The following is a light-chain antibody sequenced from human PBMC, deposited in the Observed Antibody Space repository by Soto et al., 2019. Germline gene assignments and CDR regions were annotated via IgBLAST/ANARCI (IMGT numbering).Light chain of an antibody. Sequence: FQMTQSPSTLSGSVGDRVTIPCRASQSISSWLAWYQQKPGKAPKLLIYKASTLKSGVPSRFSGSGSGTEFTLTISSLQPDDFATYYCQHYNSYSEAFGQGTKVAIK. CDR1: QSISSW. CDR2: KAS. J-gene: IGKJ1*01. V-gene: IGKV1-5*03. CDR3: QHYNSYSEA.